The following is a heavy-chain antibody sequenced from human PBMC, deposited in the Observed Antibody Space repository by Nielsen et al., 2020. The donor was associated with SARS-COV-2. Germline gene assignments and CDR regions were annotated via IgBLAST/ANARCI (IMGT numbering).Heavy chain of an antibody. CDR1: GYTFTTYT. CDR3: ARERGIWPNNWYDP. D-gene: IGHD2-8*01. Sequence: ASVKVSCKASGYTFTTYTIHWVRQAPGQGLEWMGWINAGTGNTKYSQKFQGRVSITRDTSASTAYVELSSLTSEDTAVYYCARERGIWPNNWYDPWGQGTLVTV. J-gene: IGHJ5*02. CDR2: INAGTGNT. V-gene: IGHV1-3*01.